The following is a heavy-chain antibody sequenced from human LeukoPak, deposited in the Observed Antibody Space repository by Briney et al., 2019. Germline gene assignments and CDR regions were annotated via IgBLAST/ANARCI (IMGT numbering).Heavy chain of an antibody. Sequence: PGGSLRLSCAASGFTFSSYAMSWVRQAPGKGLEWVAVISYDGSNKYYADSVKGRFTIPRDNSKNTLYLQMNSLRAEDTAVYYCARIAYCGGDCYSGYFDYWGQGTLVTVSS. V-gene: IGHV3-30*04. CDR1: GFTFSSYA. D-gene: IGHD2-21*02. J-gene: IGHJ4*02. CDR2: ISYDGSNK. CDR3: ARIAYCGGDCYSGYFDY.